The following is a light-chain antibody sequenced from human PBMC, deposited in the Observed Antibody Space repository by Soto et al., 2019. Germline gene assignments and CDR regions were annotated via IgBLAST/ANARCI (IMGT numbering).Light chain of an antibody. CDR2: WAS. CDR1: QSVLYSSNNKNY. V-gene: IGKV4-1*01. CDR3: QQYYSTPPWT. Sequence: IVMTQSPDSLAVSLGERATINCKSSQSVLYSSNNKNYLAWYQQKPGQPPKLLIYWASTRESGVPDRFSGSGSGTDFTLTISSLQAEDVAVYYCQQYYSTPPWTFGHRTKVEIK. J-gene: IGKJ1*01.